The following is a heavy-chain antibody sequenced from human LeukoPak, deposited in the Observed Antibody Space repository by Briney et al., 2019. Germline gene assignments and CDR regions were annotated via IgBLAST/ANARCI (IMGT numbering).Heavy chain of an antibody. V-gene: IGHV1-2*02. CDR3: ARETSIAARPWYFQH. D-gene: IGHD6-6*01. J-gene: IGHJ1*01. CDR1: GYTFTGYY. Sequence: ASVKVSCKASGYTFTGYYMHWVRQAPGQGLEWMGWINPNSGGTNYAQKFQGRVTMTRDTSISTAYMELSRLRSDDTAVYYCARETSIAARPWYFQHWGQGTLVTVSS. CDR2: INPNSGGT.